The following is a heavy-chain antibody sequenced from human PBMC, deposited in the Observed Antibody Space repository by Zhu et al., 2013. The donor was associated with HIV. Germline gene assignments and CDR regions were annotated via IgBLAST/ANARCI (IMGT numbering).Heavy chain of an antibody. CDR1: GGTFSSYA. D-gene: IGHD6-19*01. V-gene: IGHV1-69*13. CDR3: ARDPDSSGWYGYYYYGMDV. J-gene: IGHJ6*02. CDR2: IIPIFGTA. Sequence: QVHLLQSGAEVKKPGASVKVSCKASGGTFSSYAISWVRQAPGQGLEWMGGIIPIFGTANYAQKFQGRVTITADESTSTAYMELSSLRSEDTAVYYCARDPDSSGWYGYYYYGMDVWGQGDHGSPSP.